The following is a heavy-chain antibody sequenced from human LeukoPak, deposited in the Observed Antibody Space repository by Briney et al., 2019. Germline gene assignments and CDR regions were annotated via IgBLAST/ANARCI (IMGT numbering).Heavy chain of an antibody. V-gene: IGHV1-18*01. D-gene: IGHD1-26*01. J-gene: IGHJ6*02. Sequence: ASVKVFCKASGYAFVSCGISWVRQAPGQGLEWMGWISAYNGNTNDAQKFQGRVTMTTDTSTSTAYMELRSLRSDDTAVYYCARDQEAGDYYYNGMDVWGQGTTVTVSS. CDR3: ARDQEAGDYYYNGMDV. CDR1: GYAFVSCG. CDR2: ISAYNGNT.